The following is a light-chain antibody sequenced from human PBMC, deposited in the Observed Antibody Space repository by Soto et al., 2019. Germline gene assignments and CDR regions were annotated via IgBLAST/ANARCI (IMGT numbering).Light chain of an antibody. CDR1: QSVSSY. V-gene: IGKV3-11*01. CDR2: DAS. Sequence: EIVLTQSPPTLSLSPGERATLSCRASQSVSSYLAWYQQKPGQAPRLLIYDASNRATGIPARFSGSGSGTDFTLTISSLEPVDFAVYYCQQRGHWPPTFGQGTKVEVK. J-gene: IGKJ1*01. CDR3: QQRGHWPPT.